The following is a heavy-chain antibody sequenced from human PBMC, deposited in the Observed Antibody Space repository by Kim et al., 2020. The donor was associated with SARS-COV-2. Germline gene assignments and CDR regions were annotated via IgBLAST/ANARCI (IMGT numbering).Heavy chain of an antibody. J-gene: IGHJ5*02. D-gene: IGHD2-15*01. Sequence: GGSLRLSCAASGFTFSSYAMSWVRQAQGKGLEWVSAISGSGGSTYYADSVKGRFTISRDNSKNTLYLQMNSLRAEDTTVYYCAKDIENCSGGSCPGGWFDPWGQGTLFTVSS. CDR3: AKDIENCSGGSCPGGWFDP. CDR2: ISGSGGST. V-gene: IGHV3-23*01. CDR1: GFTFSSYA.